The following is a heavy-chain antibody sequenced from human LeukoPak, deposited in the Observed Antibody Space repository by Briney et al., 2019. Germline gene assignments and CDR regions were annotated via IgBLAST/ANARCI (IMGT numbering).Heavy chain of an antibody. D-gene: IGHD5-12*01. CDR1: GGTFSSYA. Sequence: SVKVSCKASGGTFSSYAISWVRQAPGQGLEWMGRIIPIFGTANYAQKFQGRVTITTDESTNTAYMELSSLRSEDTAVYYCARGRGYDPSLFDYWGQGTLVTVSS. V-gene: IGHV1-69*05. CDR3: ARGRGYDPSLFDY. CDR2: IIPIFGTA. J-gene: IGHJ4*02.